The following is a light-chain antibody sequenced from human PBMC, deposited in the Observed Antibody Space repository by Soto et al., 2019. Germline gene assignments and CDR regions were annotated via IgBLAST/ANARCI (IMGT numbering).Light chain of an antibody. CDR2: GAS. CDR1: QSVSSRS. CDR3: LHFDNSPLYT. V-gene: IGKV3-20*01. Sequence: EIVLTQSPGTLSLSPGERATLSCRASQSVSSRSLAWYQHKPGQAPRLLIYGASSRATGIPDRFSGSGSGTDFSLTITRLQPEDFAVYYCLHFDNSPLYTFGQGTKLEIK. J-gene: IGKJ2*01.